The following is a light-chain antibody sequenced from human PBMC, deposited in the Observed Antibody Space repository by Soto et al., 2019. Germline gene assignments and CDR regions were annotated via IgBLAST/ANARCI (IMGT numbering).Light chain of an antibody. CDR1: QSISNW. V-gene: IGKV1-5*01. J-gene: IGKJ4*01. CDR3: QQYNTYMLT. CDR2: DVS. Sequence: DIQMTQSPSTLSASVGDRVTITCRTSQSISNWLAWYQQKPGKAPELLIYDVSNLESGVLSRFSGSGSGTEFTLTISSLQPDDFATYYCQQYNTYMLTFGGGTKVEIK.